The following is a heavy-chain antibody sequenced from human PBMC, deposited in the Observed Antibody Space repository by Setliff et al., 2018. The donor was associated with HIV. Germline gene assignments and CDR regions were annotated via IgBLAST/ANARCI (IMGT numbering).Heavy chain of an antibody. J-gene: IGHJ4*02. CDR2: IYPGDSDT. D-gene: IGHD3-22*01. CDR3: ARKMDGYLGYFDY. CDR1: GYSFTSYW. V-gene: IGHV5-51*01. Sequence: PGESLKISCKGSGYSFTSYWIGWVRQMPGKGLEWMGIIYPGDSDTRYSPSFQGQVSISVDKSISTVYLEWSSLEASDTAMYYCARKMDGYLGYFDYWGQGNLVTVSS.